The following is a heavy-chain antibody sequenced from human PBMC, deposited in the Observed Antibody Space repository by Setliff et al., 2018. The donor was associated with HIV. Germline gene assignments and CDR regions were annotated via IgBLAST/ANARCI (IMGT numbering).Heavy chain of an antibody. V-gene: IGHV1-69*10. CDR2: IIPILGIP. CDR1: GGTLSSYG. CDR3: ARGGYCSSTSCPPYYYYMDV. J-gene: IGHJ6*03. Sequence: SVKVSCKASGGTLSSYGLSWVRQAPGQGLEWMGGIIPILGIPNYAQKFQGRVTITADKSTSTAYMELSSLRFEDTAVYYCARGGYCSSTSCPPYYYYMDVWGKGTTVTVSS. D-gene: IGHD2-2*01.